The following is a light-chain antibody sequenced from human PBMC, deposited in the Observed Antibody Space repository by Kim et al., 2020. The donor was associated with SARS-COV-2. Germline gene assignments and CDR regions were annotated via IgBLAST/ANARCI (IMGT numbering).Light chain of an antibody. V-gene: IGLV1-40*01. CDR3: QSYDTSLSSVL. J-gene: IGLJ3*02. CDR1: NSNVGAGYE. CDR2: HSR. Sequence: RVTVSCSGRNSNVGAGYEFHWYQQHQGTDPKLLIYHSRNRPSGVPDRFSGSKSGTTASLAIAGLLAEDEAHYYCQSYDTSLSSVLFGGGTKVTVL.